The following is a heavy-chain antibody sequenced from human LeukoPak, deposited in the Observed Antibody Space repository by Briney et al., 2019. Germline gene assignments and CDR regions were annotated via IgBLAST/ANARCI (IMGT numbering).Heavy chain of an antibody. CDR3: ARDSSLDY. Sequence: PGGSLRLSCAASGFTFSSYAMHWVRQAPGKGLEWVAVISYDGSNKYYADSVKGRFTISRDNSKNTLYLQMNSLRAEDTAVYYCARDSSLDYWGQGTLVSVPS. D-gene: IGHD6-6*01. J-gene: IGHJ4*02. V-gene: IGHV3-30-3*01. CDR1: GFTFSSYA. CDR2: ISYDGSNK.